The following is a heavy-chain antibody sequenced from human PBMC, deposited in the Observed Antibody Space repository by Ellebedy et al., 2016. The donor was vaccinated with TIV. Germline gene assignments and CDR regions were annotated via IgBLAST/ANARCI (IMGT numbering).Heavy chain of an antibody. CDR1: EYTFTSHF. CDR3: AREGPYCSGGSCYGGFDF. J-gene: IGHJ4*02. Sequence: ASVKVSXXASEYTFTSHFLHWVRQAPGQGLEWMGMINPGADSASYAQRFQGRVTVTSDPSTGTVYMEASNLRPEDTAVYYCAREGPYCSGGSCYGGFDFWGQGTLVTVSS. V-gene: IGHV1-46*01. CDR2: INPGADSA. D-gene: IGHD2-15*01.